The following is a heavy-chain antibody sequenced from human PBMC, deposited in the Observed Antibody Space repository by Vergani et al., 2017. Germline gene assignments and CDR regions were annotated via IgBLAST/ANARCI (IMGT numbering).Heavy chain of an antibody. CDR2: IKQGGSEK. Sequence: EVQLVESGGGLVQPGGSLRLSCAASGFTFSSYWMSWVRQAPGKGLEWVANIKQGGSEKYYVDSVKGRFTISRENAKNSLYLQMNSLRAGDTAVYYCAREGRGLSNWRGGYFDLWGRGTLVTVSS. CDR1: GFTFSSYW. V-gene: IGHV3-7*01. J-gene: IGHJ2*01. D-gene: IGHD1-20*01. CDR3: AREGRGLSNWRGGYFDL.